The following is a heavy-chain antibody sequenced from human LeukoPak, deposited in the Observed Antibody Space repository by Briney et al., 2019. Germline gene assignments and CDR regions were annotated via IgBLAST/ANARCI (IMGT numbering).Heavy chain of an antibody. CDR3: ARPYSSGWYFPLYYGMDV. Sequence: PGGSLRLSCAASGFTFSSYAMHWVRQAPGKGLEWVAVIWYDGSNKYYADSVKGRFTISRDNSKNTLYLQMNSLRAEDTAVYYCARPYSSGWYFPLYYGMDVWGKGTTVTVSS. CDR1: GFTFSSYA. CDR2: IWYDGSNK. D-gene: IGHD6-19*01. J-gene: IGHJ6*04. V-gene: IGHV3-33*08.